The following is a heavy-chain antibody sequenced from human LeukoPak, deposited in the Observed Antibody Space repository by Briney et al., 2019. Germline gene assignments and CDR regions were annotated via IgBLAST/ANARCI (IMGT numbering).Heavy chain of an antibody. CDR2: FDPEDNET. D-gene: IGHD6-13*01. V-gene: IGHV1-24*01. CDR1: GYTLTELS. J-gene: IGHJ2*01. Sequence: GASVKVSCKVSGYTLTELSMHWVRQAPGKGLEWMGGFDPEDNETIYAQKFQGRVTMTEDTSTDTAYMELSSLRSEDTAVYYCATDTAAAGLYWYFDLWGRGTLVTVSS. CDR3: ATDTAAAGLYWYFDL.